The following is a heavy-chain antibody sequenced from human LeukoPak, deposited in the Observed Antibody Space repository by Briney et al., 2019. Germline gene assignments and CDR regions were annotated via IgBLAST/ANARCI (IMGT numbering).Heavy chain of an antibody. CDR3: ARAGWELLTRVYYFDY. D-gene: IGHD1-26*01. CDR1: GFTFSSYE. J-gene: IGHJ4*02. CDR2: IYYSGST. Sequence: GSLRLSCAASGFTFSSYEMNWIRQPPGKGLEWIGYIYYSGSTNYNPSLKSRVTISVDTSKNQFSLKLSSVTAADTAVYYCARAGWELLTRVYYFDYWGQGTLVTVSS. V-gene: IGHV4-59*01.